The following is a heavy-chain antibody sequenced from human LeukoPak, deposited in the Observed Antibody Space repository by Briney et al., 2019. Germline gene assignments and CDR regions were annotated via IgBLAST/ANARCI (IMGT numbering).Heavy chain of an antibody. J-gene: IGHJ4*02. D-gene: IGHD2-2*01. V-gene: IGHV3-30*04. CDR3: ARGFGTSHSNANFDY. Sequence: PGGSLRLSCAASGFTFSSYAMHWVRQAPGKGLEWVAVISYDGSNKYYADSVKGRFTISRDNSKNTLYLQMNSLRAEDTAVYYCARGFGTSHSNANFDYWGQGTLVTVSS. CDR1: GFTFSSYA. CDR2: ISYDGSNK.